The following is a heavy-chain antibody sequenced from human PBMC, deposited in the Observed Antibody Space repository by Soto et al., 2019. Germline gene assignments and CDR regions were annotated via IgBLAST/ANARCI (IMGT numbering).Heavy chain of an antibody. CDR1: GFSLSNARMG. CDR3: ARIRTCSSTSCYTGDYGDYFDY. D-gene: IGHD2-2*02. V-gene: IGHV2-26*01. J-gene: IGHJ4*02. CDR2: LFSNDEK. Sequence: QVTLKESGPVLVKPTETLTLTCTVSGFSLSNARMGVSWIRQPPGKALEWLAHLFSNDEKSYSTSLKSRLTISTDNSKSQVVLTMTNMDPVDTATYYCARIRTCSSTSCYTGDYGDYFDYWGQGTLVTVSA.